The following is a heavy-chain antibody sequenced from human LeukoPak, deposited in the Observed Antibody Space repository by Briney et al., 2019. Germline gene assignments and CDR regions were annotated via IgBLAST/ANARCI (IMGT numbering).Heavy chain of an antibody. CDR2: ISTSSSYI. CDR1: GFTFSSYS. J-gene: IGHJ4*02. Sequence: GGSLRLSCAASGFTFSSYSMNWVRQAPGKGLEWVSFISTSSSYIYYVDSVKGRFTISRDNAKNSLYLQMNSLRAEDTAVYYCTRDEDFYSSLSDYWGQGTLVTVSS. CDR3: TRDEDFYSSLSDY. D-gene: IGHD6-6*01. V-gene: IGHV3-21*01.